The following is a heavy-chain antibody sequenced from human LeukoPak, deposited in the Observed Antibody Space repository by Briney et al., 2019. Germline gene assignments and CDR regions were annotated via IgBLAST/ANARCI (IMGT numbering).Heavy chain of an antibody. CDR1: GFIFSSSG. V-gene: IGHV3-30*02. J-gene: IGHJ4*02. CDR3: ARDLHPWALDY. Sequence: PGGSLRLSCAASGFIFSSSGMHWVRQAPGKGLEWVAFIRYDGSNEYCADSVKGRFTISRDNSKNMVYLQMNSLREEDSAVYYCARDLHPWALDYWGQGTLVTVSS. CDR2: IRYDGSNE.